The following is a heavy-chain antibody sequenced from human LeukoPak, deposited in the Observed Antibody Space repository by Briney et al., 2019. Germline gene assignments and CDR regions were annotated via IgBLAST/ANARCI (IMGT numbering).Heavy chain of an antibody. V-gene: IGHV4-34*01. CDR2: INHSGST. J-gene: IGHJ4*02. D-gene: IGHD2-2*01. CDR3: ARGLDCSSTSCPIYYFDY. Sequence: SETLSLTCAVYGGSFSGYYWSWIRQPPAKGLEWMGEINHSGSTNYNPSPKSRVTISVDTSKNQFSLKLSSVTAADTAVYCCARGLDCSSTSCPIYYFDYWGQGTLVTVSS. CDR1: GGSFSGYY.